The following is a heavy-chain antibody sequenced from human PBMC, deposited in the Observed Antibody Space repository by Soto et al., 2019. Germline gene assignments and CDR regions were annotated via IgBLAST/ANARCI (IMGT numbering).Heavy chain of an antibody. CDR3: ARDHYYDSSGPFPPLDY. CDR2: ISAYNGNT. CDR1: GYTFTSYG. V-gene: IGHV1-18*01. Sequence: GASVKVSCKASGYTFTSYGISWVRQAPGQGLEWMGWISAYNGNTNYAQKLQGRVTMTTDTSTSTAYMELRSLRSDDTAVYYCARDHYYDSSGPFPPLDYWGQGTLVTVS. J-gene: IGHJ4*02. D-gene: IGHD3-22*01.